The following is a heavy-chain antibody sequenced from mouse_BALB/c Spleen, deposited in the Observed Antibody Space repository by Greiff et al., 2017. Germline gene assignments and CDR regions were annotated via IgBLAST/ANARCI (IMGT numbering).Heavy chain of an antibody. CDR1: GYTFTDYA. CDR3: ATTGTGAMDY. V-gene: IGHV1S137*01. Sequence: VQLQQSGAELVRPGVSVKISCKGSGYTFTDYAMHWVKQSHAKSLEWIGVISTYYGDASYNQKFKGKATMTVDKSSSTAYMELAILTSEDSAIYYCATTGTGAMDYWGQGTSVTVSS. D-gene: IGHD4-1*02. CDR2: ISTYYGDA. J-gene: IGHJ4*01.